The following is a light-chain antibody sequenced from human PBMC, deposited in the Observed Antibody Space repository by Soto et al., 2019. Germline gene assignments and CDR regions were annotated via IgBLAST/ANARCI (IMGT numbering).Light chain of an antibody. J-gene: IGLJ1*01. CDR3: SSYTSSSTLYV. CDR2: DVS. CDR1: SSDVGGYNY. V-gene: IGLV2-14*01. Sequence: QSALTQPASGSGSPGQSITISCTGTSSDVGGYNYVSWYQPHPGKAPKLMIYDVSNRPSGVSNRLSGSKSGNTAALTNSGLQAEDEADYYCSSYTSSSTLYVLGTGTKLTVL.